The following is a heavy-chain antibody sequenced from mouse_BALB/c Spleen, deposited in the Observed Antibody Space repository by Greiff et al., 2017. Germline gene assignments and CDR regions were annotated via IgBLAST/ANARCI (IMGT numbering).Heavy chain of an antibody. D-gene: IGHD2-14*01. J-gene: IGHJ3*01. CDR3: ARNYRYWFAY. CDR2: INPSTGYT. V-gene: IGHV1-7*01. Sequence: QVQLQQSGAELAKPGASVKMSCKASSYTFTSYWMHWVKQRPGQGLEWIGYINPSTGYTEYNQKFKDKATLTADKSSSTAYMQLSSLTSEDSAVYYCARNYRYWFAYWGQGTLVTVSA. CDR1: SYTFTSYW.